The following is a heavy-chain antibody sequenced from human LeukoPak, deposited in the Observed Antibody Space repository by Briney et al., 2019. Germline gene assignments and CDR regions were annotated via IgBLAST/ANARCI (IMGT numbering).Heavy chain of an antibody. CDR1: GFTFNIYA. CDR3: AKDTRFLDWISRFDY. Sequence: GGSLRLSCVASGFTFNIYAMIWVRQAPGKGLEWVSGICGSGSNTYNADYVKGRFTISRDNSKNTVYLQMNSLRAEDTAVYYCAKDTRFLDWISRFDYWGQGALVTVSS. J-gene: IGHJ4*02. V-gene: IGHV3-23*01. CDR2: ICGSGSNT. D-gene: IGHD3/OR15-3a*01.